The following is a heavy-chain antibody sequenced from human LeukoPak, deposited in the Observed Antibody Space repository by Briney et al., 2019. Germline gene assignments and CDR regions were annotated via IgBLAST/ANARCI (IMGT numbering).Heavy chain of an antibody. CDR1: GFTFSDHY. CDR3: ARDRHGYFDY. CDR2: ISHNGETK. Sequence: GGSLRLSCAASGFTFSDHYMIWLRQAPGKGLEAISYISHNGETKYYADSVKGRLSISRDNAKSSLYLQMNSLRVEDTAVYYCARDRHGYFDYWGQGTLVTVS. D-gene: IGHD6-13*01. J-gene: IGHJ4*02. V-gene: IGHV3-11*01.